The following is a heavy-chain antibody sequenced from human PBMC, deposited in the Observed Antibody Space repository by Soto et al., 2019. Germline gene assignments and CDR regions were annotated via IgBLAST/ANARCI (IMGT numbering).Heavy chain of an antibody. D-gene: IGHD6-13*01. CDR3: ARLSVAAADHYGMDV. J-gene: IGHJ6*02. V-gene: IGHV5-51*01. CDR2: IYPGDSDT. CDR1: GYSLTSYW. Sequence: GESLKISCQGSGYSLTSYWIGWVRQMPGKGLEWMGIIYPGDSDTRYSPSFQGQVTISADKSISTAYLQWSSLKASDTAMYYCARLSVAAADHYGMDVWGQGTTVTVSS.